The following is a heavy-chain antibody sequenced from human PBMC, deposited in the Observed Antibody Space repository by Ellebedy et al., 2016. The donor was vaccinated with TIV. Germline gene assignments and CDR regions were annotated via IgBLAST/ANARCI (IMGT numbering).Heavy chain of an antibody. D-gene: IGHD6-19*01. CDR3: ASRPGIAVAGPGDY. Sequence: GGSLRLSXAASGFTFSDYAIHWVRQAPGKGLEWVAVISYDGNYQNYAESVKGRFTISRDNSKNTLYLQMNSLRAEDTAVYYCASRPGIAVAGPGDYWGQGTLVTVS. V-gene: IGHV3-30*03. CDR1: GFTFSDYA. J-gene: IGHJ4*02. CDR2: ISYDGNYQ.